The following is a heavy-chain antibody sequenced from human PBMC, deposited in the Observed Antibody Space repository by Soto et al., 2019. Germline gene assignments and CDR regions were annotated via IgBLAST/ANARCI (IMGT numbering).Heavy chain of an antibody. CDR2: IYSGGSI. CDR1: GFTVSSNY. V-gene: IGHV3-53*01. CDR3: ARERGDYDTSGWFDP. J-gene: IGHJ5*02. D-gene: IGHD3-22*01. Sequence: GGSLRLSCAASGFTVSSNYMSWVRQAPGKGLEWVSVIYSGGSIYYADSVKGRFTISRDNSKNTLLLQLNSLRADDTAVYYCARERGDYDTSGWFDPWGQGTLVTVSS.